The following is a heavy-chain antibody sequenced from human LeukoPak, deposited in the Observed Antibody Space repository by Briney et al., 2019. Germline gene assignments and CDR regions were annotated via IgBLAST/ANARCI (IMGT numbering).Heavy chain of an antibody. D-gene: IGHD2-8*02. V-gene: IGHV3-23*01. CDR1: GFTFSTFA. J-gene: IGHJ4*02. CDR3: ATYRQVLLPFES. Sequence: GSLRLSCEAPGFTFSTFAMIWVRQPPGKGLEWVSSIFPSGGEIHYADSVRGRFTISRDNSKSTLSLQMNSLRAEDTAIYYCATYRQVLLPFESWGQGTLVTVSS. CDR2: IFPSGGEI.